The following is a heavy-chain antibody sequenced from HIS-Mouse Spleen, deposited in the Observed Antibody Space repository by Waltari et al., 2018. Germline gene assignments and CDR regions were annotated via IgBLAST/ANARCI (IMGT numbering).Heavy chain of an antibody. CDR1: GFTFSSYG. D-gene: IGHD1-26*01. CDR2: ISYDGSNK. V-gene: IGHV3-30*18. CDR3: AKDTSGSYSDY. Sequence: QVQLVESGGGVVQPGRSLRLSCAASGFTFSSYGMHWVRQVPGKGLEWVAVISYDGSNKYYADSVKGRFTISRDNSKNTLYLQMNSLRAEDTAVYYCAKDTSGSYSDYWGQGTLVNVSS. J-gene: IGHJ4*02.